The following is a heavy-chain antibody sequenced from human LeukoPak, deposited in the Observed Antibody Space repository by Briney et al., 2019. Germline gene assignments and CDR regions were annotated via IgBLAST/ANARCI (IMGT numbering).Heavy chain of an antibody. V-gene: IGHV3-15*01. Sequence: GGSLRLSCAASGSTFSNAWMSWVRQAPGKGLEWVGRIKSKTDGGTTDYAAPVKGRFTISRDDSKNTLYLQMNSLKTEDTAVYYCTTVSDYDYVWGSYRPEAWGQGTLVTVSS. D-gene: IGHD3-16*02. CDR3: TTVSDYDYVWGSYRPEA. CDR1: GSTFSNAW. J-gene: IGHJ5*02. CDR2: IKSKTDGGTT.